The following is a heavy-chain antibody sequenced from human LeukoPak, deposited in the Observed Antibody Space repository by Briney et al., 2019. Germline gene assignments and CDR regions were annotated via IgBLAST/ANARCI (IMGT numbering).Heavy chain of an antibody. J-gene: IGHJ4*02. D-gene: IGHD5-18*01. CDR2: VSGSGGST. CDR3: AKGAASRGYTYVAN. CDR1: AFTFRPYA. Sequence: PGGALRLSCAASAFTFRPYAMIWVRQAPGKGLEWVSTVSGSGGSTYYEDSVKGRFTISRDNSNNTLYLQMNSLRAEDTAVYYCAKGAASRGYTYVANWGQGTLVTVSS. V-gene: IGHV3-23*01.